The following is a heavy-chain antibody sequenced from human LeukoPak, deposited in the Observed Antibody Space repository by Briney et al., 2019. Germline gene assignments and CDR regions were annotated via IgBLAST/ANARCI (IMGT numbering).Heavy chain of an antibody. D-gene: IGHD7-27*01. CDR3: ARDKTGIFDY. CDR1: GGSMSSGGYS. CDR2: IFSSGST. J-gene: IGHJ4*02. V-gene: IGHV4-30-4*07. Sequence: PSQTLSLTCAVSGGSMSSGGYSWSWIRQPAGKGLEWIGYIFSSGSTYYNPSLKSQITISIDTSKNQFSLKLNSVTAADTAVYYCARDKTGIFDYWGRGTLVTVSS.